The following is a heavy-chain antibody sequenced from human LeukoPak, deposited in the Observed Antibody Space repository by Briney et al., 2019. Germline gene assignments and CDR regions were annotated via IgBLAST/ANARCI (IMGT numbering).Heavy chain of an antibody. D-gene: IGHD1-26*01. CDR3: ARDLSMVEWEPVDY. CDR2: ISSGGRSI. Sequence: PGGSLRLSCAASGFTFSDYYMSWIRQAPGKGLEWVSYISSGGRSIYYADSVKGRFTISRDNAKNSLYLQMNSLRAEDTAVYYCARDLSMVEWEPVDYWGQGTLVTVSS. V-gene: IGHV3-11*01. CDR1: GFTFSDYY. J-gene: IGHJ4*02.